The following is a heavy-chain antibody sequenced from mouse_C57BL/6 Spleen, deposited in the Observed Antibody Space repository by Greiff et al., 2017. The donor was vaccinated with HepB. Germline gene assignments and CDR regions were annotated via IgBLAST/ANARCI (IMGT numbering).Heavy chain of an antibody. V-gene: IGHV1-26*01. CDR2: INPNNGGT. CDR3: AREGGTVGTFAY. Sequence: EVQLQQSGPELVKPGASVKISCKASGYTFTDYYMNWVKQSHGKSLEWIGDINPNNGGTSYNQKFKGKATLTVDKSSSTAYMELRSLTSEDSAVYYCAREGGTVGTFAYWGQGTLVTVSA. D-gene: IGHD1-1*01. CDR1: GYTFTDYY. J-gene: IGHJ3*01.